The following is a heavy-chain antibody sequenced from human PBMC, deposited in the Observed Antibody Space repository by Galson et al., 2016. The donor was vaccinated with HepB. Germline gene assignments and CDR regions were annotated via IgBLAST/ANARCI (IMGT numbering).Heavy chain of an antibody. CDR3: AGYGPWELPHYYYHYGMDV. J-gene: IGHJ6*02. CDR2: IKQDGSEK. CDR1: GFTFSSYW. Sequence: SLRLSCAASGFTFSSYWMSWVRQAPGKGLEWVANIKQDGSEKYYVDSVKGRFTISRDNAKNSLYLQMNSLRAEDTAVYYCAGYGPWELPHYYYHYGMDVWGQGTTVTVSS. V-gene: IGHV3-7*03. D-gene: IGHD1-26*01.